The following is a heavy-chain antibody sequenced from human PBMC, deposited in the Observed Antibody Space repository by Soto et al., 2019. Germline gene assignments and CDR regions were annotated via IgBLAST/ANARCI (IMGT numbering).Heavy chain of an antibody. J-gene: IGHJ4*02. CDR1: GGSISSYY. CDR2: IYTSGST. D-gene: IGHD3-3*01. CDR3: ARDSIFGVVIIEYYFDY. Sequence: SEPLSLTWPVSGGSISSYYWSWIRQPAGKGLEWIGRIYTSGSTNYNPSLKSRVTMSVDTSKNQFSLKLSSVTAADTAVYYCARDSIFGVVIIEYYFDYWGQGTLVTVSA. V-gene: IGHV4-4*07.